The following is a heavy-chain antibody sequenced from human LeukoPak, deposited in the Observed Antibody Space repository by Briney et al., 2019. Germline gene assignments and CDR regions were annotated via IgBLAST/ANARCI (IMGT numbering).Heavy chain of an antibody. CDR2: IYYGGST. CDR1: GGSVSSSSYY. V-gene: IGHV4-39*01. CDR3: ARVAYYDSSGFHPGFDY. D-gene: IGHD3-22*01. Sequence: PSETLSLTCTVSGGSVSSSSYYWSWIRQPPGKGLEWIGSIYYGGSTNYNPSLKSRATMSLDTSKNQFSLKLSSLTAADTAVYYCARVAYYDSSGFHPGFDYWGQGTLVTVSS. J-gene: IGHJ4*02.